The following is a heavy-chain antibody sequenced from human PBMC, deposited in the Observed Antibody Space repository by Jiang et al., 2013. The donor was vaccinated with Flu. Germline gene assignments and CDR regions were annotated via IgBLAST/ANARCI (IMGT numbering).Heavy chain of an antibody. J-gene: IGHJ4*02. CDR3: ARLSLGTYYNYFDY. V-gene: IGHV5-51*01. Sequence: GAEVKKPGESLKISCKGSEYSFSNYWVAWVRQVPGQGLEWMGIIFPADSDTKYSPSFQGQVTISADRSINTAYLQWSSLQASDTAIYYCARLSLGTYYNYFDYWGRGTPVTVSS. CDR2: IFPADSDT. CDR1: EYSFSNYW. D-gene: IGHD3-10*01.